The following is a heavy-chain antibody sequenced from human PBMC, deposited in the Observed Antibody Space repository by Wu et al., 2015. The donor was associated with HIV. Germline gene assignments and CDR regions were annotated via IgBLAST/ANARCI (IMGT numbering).Heavy chain of an antibody. CDR3: ARDSGGPNCSSTSCLLYYMDV. J-gene: IGHJ6*03. CDR2: INPNSGGT. Sequence: QVQLVQSGAEVKKPGASVKVSCKASGYTFTGYYMHWVRQAPGQGLEWMGWINPNSGGTNYAQKFQGRVTMTRDTSISTAYMELSRLRSDDTAVYYCARDSGGPNCSSTSCLLYYMDVWGKGTTVTVS. D-gene: IGHD2-2*01. CDR1: GYTFTGYY. V-gene: IGHV1-2*02.